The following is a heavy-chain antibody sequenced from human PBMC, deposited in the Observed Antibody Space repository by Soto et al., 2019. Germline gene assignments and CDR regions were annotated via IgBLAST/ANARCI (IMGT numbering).Heavy chain of an antibody. V-gene: IGHV3-15*07. CDR3: STDFRPRRWEGAHY. D-gene: IGHD1-26*01. Sequence: EVQLVESGGGLVKPGGSLRLSCAASGFTFNNAWMNWVRQAPGKGLEWVGRVKSKVDGGTRDYAGPGKGRFTISRDDLINTLYPQMDSLETEDTAVYYCSTDFRPRRWEGAHYWGQGTLVTVSS. CDR1: GFTFNNAW. J-gene: IGHJ4*02. CDR2: VKSKVDGGTR.